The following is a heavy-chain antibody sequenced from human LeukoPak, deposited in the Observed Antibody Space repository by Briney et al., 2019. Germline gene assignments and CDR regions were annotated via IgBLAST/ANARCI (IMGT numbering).Heavy chain of an antibody. CDR3: AERLNTNYFEY. D-gene: IGHD1-1*01. CDR2: IYSDSSDT. Sequence: PGGSLRLSCAASGFSLSSSSMAWVRQAPGGRPDWVSDIYSDSSDTYYADSVKGRFSISRDDSKNTLYLQMYSLRTEDTATYYCAERLNTNYFEYWGRGTLVTVSS. V-gene: IGHV3-23*03. J-gene: IGHJ4*02. CDR1: GFSLSSSS.